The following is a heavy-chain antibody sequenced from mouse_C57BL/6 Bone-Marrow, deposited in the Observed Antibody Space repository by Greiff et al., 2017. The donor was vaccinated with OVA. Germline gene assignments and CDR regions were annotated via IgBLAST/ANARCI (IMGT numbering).Heavy chain of an antibody. CDR2: IWRGGST. J-gene: IGHJ4*01. CDR1: GFSLTSYG. Sequence: VKLVESGPGLVQPSQSLSITCTVSGFSLTSYGVHWVRQSPGKGLEWLGVIWRGGSTDYNAAFMSRLSITKDNSKSQVFFKMNSLQADDTAIYYCAKKREFNYYGMDYWGQGTSVTVSS. CDR3: AKKREFNYYGMDY. V-gene: IGHV2-5*01.